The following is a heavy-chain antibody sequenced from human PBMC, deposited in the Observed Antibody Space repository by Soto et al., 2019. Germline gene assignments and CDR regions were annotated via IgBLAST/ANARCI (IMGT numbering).Heavy chain of an antibody. J-gene: IGHJ4*01. V-gene: IGHV4-34*01. CDR1: GGSFSGYY. Sequence: SETLSLTCAVYGGSFSGYYWSWIRQPPGKGLEWIGEINHSGSTNYNPSLKSRVTISVDTSKNQFSLKLSSVTAADTAVYYCATTVSSSWSGLISAYWGHGTLVTVSA. D-gene: IGHD6-13*01. CDR3: ATTVSSSWSGLISAY. CDR2: INHSGST.